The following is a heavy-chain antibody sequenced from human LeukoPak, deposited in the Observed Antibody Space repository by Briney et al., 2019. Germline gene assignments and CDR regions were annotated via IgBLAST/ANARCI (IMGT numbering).Heavy chain of an antibody. J-gene: IGHJ5*02. CDR3: AKDAESCGGSDCTRWFDP. CDR1: GGSIGSYY. CDR2: VDDSGRT. Sequence: PSETLSLTCTVSGGSIGSYYWSWIRQPPGKGLEWIGYVDDSGRTNYNPSLKSRVTISVDTSKNQFSLKLSSVTAADTALYYCAKDAESCGGSDCTRWFDPWGQGTLVTFSS. V-gene: IGHV4-59*01. D-gene: IGHD2-21*02.